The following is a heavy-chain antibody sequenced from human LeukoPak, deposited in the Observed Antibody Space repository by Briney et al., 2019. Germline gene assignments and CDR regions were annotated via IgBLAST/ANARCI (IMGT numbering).Heavy chain of an antibody. J-gene: IGHJ4*02. CDR2: INPNSGGA. CDR3: ARGASGYYFGDFDY. Sequence: ASVKVSCKASGYTFTGYYMHWVRQAPGQGLEWMGWINPNSGGANYAQKFQGRVTMTRDTSISTAYMELSRLRSDDTAVYYCARGASGYYFGDFDYWGQGTLVTVSS. V-gene: IGHV1-2*02. D-gene: IGHD3-22*01. CDR1: GYTFTGYY.